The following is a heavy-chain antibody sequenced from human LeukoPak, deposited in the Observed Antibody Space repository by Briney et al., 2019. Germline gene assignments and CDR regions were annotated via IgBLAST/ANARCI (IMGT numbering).Heavy chain of an antibody. CDR3: ARDGMTAAEFDY. V-gene: IGHV3-21*01. CDR1: GFTFSSCS. J-gene: IGHJ4*02. CDR2: ISSSSSYI. Sequence: GGSLRLSCAASGFTFSSCSMNWVRQAPGKGLEWVSSISSSSSYIYYADSVKGRFTISRDNAKNSLYLQMNSLRAEDTAVYYCARDGMTAAEFDYWGQGTLVTVSS. D-gene: IGHD1-26*01.